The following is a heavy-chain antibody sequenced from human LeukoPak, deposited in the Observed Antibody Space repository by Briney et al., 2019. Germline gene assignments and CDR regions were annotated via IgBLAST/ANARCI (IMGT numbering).Heavy chain of an antibody. Sequence: ASVKVSSKASGYTFTTYYMNWVRQAPGQGLDWMGIINSSGGSTTYAQKFQGRVTMTRDTSTSTIYMELSSLRSEDTAVYYCARGSGYDFLGAFDIWGQGTMVTVSS. CDR1: GYTFTTYY. J-gene: IGHJ3*02. D-gene: IGHD5-12*01. CDR2: INSSGGST. CDR3: ARGSGYDFLGAFDI. V-gene: IGHV1-46*01.